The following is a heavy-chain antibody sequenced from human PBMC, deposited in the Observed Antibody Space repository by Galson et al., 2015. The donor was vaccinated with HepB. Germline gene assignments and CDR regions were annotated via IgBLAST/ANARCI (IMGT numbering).Heavy chain of an antibody. CDR3: ARGAITMIVVVITGLNAFDI. CDR1: GCTFTSYD. J-gene: IGHJ3*02. CDR2: MNPNSGNT. D-gene: IGHD3-22*01. V-gene: IGHV1-8*01. Sequence: SVTVSCKASGCTFTSYDINWVRQATGQGLEWMGWMNPNSGNTGYAQKFQGRVTMTRNTSISTAYMELSSLRSEDTAVYYCARGAITMIVVVITGLNAFDIWGQGTMVTVSS.